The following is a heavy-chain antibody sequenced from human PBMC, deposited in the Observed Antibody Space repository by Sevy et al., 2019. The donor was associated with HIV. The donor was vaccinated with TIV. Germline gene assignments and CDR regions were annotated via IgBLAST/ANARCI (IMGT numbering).Heavy chain of an antibody. V-gene: IGHV4-61*01. Sequence: SETLSLTCTVSGGSVSSGSYYWSWIRQPPGKGLEWIGYIYYSGSTNYNPSLKSRVTISVDTSKNQFSLKLSSVTAADTAVYYCVSWKTYYYDSSGYYFDYWGQGTLVTVSS. CDR1: GGSVSSGSYY. D-gene: IGHD3-22*01. CDR3: VSWKTYYYDSSGYYFDY. CDR2: IYYSGST. J-gene: IGHJ4*02.